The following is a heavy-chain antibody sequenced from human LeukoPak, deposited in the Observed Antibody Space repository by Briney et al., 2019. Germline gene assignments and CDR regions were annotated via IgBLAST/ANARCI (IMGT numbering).Heavy chain of an antibody. Sequence: SETLSLTCTVSGGSISSYYWSWIRQPAGKGLEWIGRIYTSGSTNYNPSLKSRVTMSVDTSKNQFSLKLSSVTAADTAVYYCARDRDQHLLRGWFDPWGQGTLVTVSS. V-gene: IGHV4-4*07. CDR2: IYTSGST. D-gene: IGHD2-2*01. CDR3: ARDRDQHLLRGWFDP. CDR1: GGSISSYY. J-gene: IGHJ5*02.